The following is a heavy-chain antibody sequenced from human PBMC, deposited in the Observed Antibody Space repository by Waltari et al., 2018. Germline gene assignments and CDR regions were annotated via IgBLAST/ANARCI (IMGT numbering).Heavy chain of an antibody. CDR3: ARGHPFTIVSPRYYYYYYMDV. Sequence: QVQLHQWGAGLLKPSDTLSLTCAVYGGSFSGFFWSWLRQPPGQGLEWIGEINHAGRTNYNPSLKSRFFISIDTSKNQFSLSLNSVTAADTAVYYCARGHPFTIVSPRYYYYYYMDVWDKGTAVTVSS. V-gene: IGHV4-34*01. CDR1: GGSFSGFF. CDR2: INHAGRT. J-gene: IGHJ6*03. D-gene: IGHD3-9*01.